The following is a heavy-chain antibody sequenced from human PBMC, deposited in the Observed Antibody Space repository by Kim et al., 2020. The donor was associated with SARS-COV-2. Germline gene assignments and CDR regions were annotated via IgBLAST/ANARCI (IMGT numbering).Heavy chain of an antibody. Sequence: NSVASVKGRFIISRDNAKNSLYLQVNSLRAEDTAVYYCARDRAYNTFDYWGQGTLVTVSS. CDR3: ARDRAYNTFDY. V-gene: IGHV3-7*03. D-gene: IGHD3-16*01. J-gene: IGHJ4*02.